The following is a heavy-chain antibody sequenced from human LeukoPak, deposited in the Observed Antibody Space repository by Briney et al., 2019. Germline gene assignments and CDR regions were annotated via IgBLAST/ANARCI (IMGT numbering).Heavy chain of an antibody. D-gene: IGHD6-19*01. Sequence: ASEILSLTCAVYGGSFSGYYWSWIRQPPGKGLEWIGEINHSGSTNYNPSLKSRVTISVDTSKNQFSLKLSSMTAADTAVYYCARLIAVAMAAFDIWGQGTMVTVSS. CDR1: GGSFSGYY. CDR2: INHSGST. V-gene: IGHV4-34*01. J-gene: IGHJ3*02. CDR3: ARLIAVAMAAFDI.